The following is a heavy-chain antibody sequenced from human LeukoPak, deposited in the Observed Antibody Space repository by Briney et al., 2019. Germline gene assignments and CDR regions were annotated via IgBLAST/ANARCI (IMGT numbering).Heavy chain of an antibody. J-gene: IGHJ4*02. CDR2: IYYSGST. CDR1: GGSISSYY. V-gene: IGHV4-59*01. Sequence: SETLSLTCTVSGGSISSYYWSWIRQPPGKGLEWIGYIYYSGSTNYNPSLKSRVTISVDTSKNQFSLKLSSVIAADTAVYYCARGRAARGTSFDYWGQGTLVTVSS. CDR3: ARGRAARGTSFDY. D-gene: IGHD6-6*01.